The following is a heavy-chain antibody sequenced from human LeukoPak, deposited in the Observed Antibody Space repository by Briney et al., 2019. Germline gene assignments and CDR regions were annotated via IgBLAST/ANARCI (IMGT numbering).Heavy chain of an antibody. J-gene: IGHJ5*02. CDR2: ISWDSKIQ. CDR1: GFTFSSYA. V-gene: IGHV3-30*04. CDR3: AKDLYGSDWYNYFDP. Sequence: QLVESGGGVVQPGRSLRLSCAASGFTFSSYAMHWVRQAPGKGLEWVAFISWDSKIQYYAESVKGRFTISRDNSKNTLYLQMNSLTTEDTAVYHCAKDLYGSDWYNYFDPWGQGALVTVSS. D-gene: IGHD6-19*01.